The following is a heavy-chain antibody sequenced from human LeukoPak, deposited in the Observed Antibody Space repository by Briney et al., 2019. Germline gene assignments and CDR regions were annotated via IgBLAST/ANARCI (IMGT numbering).Heavy chain of an antibody. CDR1: GGSISSGGYY. D-gene: IGHD2-8*01. CDR2: IYYSGST. J-gene: IGHJ5*02. Sequence: SETLSLTCTVSGGSISSGGYYWSWIRQHPGKGLEWIGYIYYSGSTYYNPSLKSRVTISVDTSKNQFSLKLSSVTAADTAVYYCARGGRVLMVYAIRTNWFDPWGQGTLVTVSS. V-gene: IGHV4-31*03. CDR3: ARGGRVLMVYAIRTNWFDP.